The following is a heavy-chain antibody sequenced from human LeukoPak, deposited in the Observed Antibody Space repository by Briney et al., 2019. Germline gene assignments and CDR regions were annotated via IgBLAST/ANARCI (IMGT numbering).Heavy chain of an antibody. V-gene: IGHV3-30*03. Sequence: GGSLRLSCAASGFTFSSYGMHWVRQAPGKGLEWVAVISYDGSNKYYADSVKGRFTISRDNAKNTLYLQMNSLRAEDTAVYYCAREVPGGFGDYWGQGTLVTVSS. CDR2: ISYDGSNK. CDR3: AREVPGGFGDY. D-gene: IGHD3-10*01. J-gene: IGHJ4*02. CDR1: GFTFSSYG.